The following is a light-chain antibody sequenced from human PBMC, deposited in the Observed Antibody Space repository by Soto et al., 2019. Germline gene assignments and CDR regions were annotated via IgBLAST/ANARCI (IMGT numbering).Light chain of an antibody. CDR2: GAS. Sequence: DFVMTQAPDSLAVSLGERATINCKSSQSVLYNSNNKNHLGWFQQKPGHPPKLLIYGASFRPSGVPDRFSGSGSGTDFTLTISSLQAEDVAVYYCQQYHKWPPFTFGGGTVVDIK. CDR3: QQYHKWPPFT. J-gene: IGKJ4*01. CDR1: QSVLYNSNNKNH. V-gene: IGKV4-1*01.